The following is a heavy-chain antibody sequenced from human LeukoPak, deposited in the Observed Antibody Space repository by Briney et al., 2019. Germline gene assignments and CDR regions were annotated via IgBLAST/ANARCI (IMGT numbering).Heavy chain of an antibody. V-gene: IGHV3-23*01. CDR1: GFTFSSYG. D-gene: IGHD5-24*01. Sequence: GGALRLSCAASGFTFSSYGMSWVRQAPGKGLEWVSAISTGGGSTYYADSVKGRFTISRDNSKNTLYLQMNSLRAEDTAVYYCARARDGYPIGYFDYWGQGTLVTVSS. CDR2: ISTGGGST. CDR3: ARARDGYPIGYFDY. J-gene: IGHJ4*02.